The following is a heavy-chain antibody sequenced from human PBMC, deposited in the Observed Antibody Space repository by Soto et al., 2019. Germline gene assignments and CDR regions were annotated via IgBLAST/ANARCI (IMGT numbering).Heavy chain of an antibody. Sequence: QVQLQESGPGLVKPSQTLSLTCTVSGGSISSGDYYWSWIRQPPGKGLEWIGYIYYSGSTYYNPSLKSRVTISVDTSKNQFSLKLSSVTAADTAVYYRARAMVVTQNWFDPWGQGTLVTVSS. CDR3: ARAMVVTQNWFDP. J-gene: IGHJ5*02. V-gene: IGHV4-30-4*01. D-gene: IGHD2-21*02. CDR1: GGSISSGDYY. CDR2: IYYSGST.